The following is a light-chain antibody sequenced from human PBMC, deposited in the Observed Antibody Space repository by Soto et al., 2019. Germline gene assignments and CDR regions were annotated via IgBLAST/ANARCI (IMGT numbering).Light chain of an antibody. CDR1: PSMSSY. Sequence: DIQMTQSPSSLSASVGDRVTITCRASPSMSSYLNWYQQKPGKAPKLLIYAASSLQSGIPSGFSGSGSGTDFTLTISSLQPEDFATYYCQQSYSTLLTFGGGTKVEIK. V-gene: IGKV1-39*01. CDR3: QQSYSTLLT. CDR2: AAS. J-gene: IGKJ4*01.